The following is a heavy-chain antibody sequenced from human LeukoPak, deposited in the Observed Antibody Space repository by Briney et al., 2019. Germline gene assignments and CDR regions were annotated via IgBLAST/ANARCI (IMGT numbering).Heavy chain of an antibody. V-gene: IGHV3-49*03. CDR2: IRSKAYGGTT. CDR3: TRGVIAAHY. Sequence: GGSLRLSCTASGFTFGDYATSWFRQAPGKGLEWVGFIRSKAYGGTTEYAASVKGRFTISRDDSKSIAYLQMNSLKTEDTAVYYCTRGVIAAHYWGQGTLVTVSS. CDR1: GFTFGDYA. D-gene: IGHD6-6*01. J-gene: IGHJ4*02.